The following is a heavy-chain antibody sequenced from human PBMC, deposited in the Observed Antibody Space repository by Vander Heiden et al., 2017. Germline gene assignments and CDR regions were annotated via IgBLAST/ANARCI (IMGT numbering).Heavy chain of an antibody. CDR1: GGSFSGYY. CDR2: INHSGST. Sequence: QVQLQQGGAGLLKPSDTLSLTCAVYGGSFSGYYWSWIREPPGKGLEWIGEINHSGSTNYNPSLKSRVTISVDTSKNQFSLKLSSVTAADTAVYYCASSAEYYYYYYGMDVWGQGTTVTVSS. J-gene: IGHJ6*02. CDR3: ASSAEYYYYYYGMDV. V-gene: IGHV4-34*01.